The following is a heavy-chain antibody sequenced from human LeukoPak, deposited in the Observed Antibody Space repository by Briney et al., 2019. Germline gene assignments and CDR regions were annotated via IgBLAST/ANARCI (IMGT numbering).Heavy chain of an antibody. Sequence: ASVKVSCKASGYTFTSYGISWVRQAPGQGLEWMGWINAGNGNTKYSQKLQGRVTITRDTSASTAYMELSSLRSEDTAVYYCARLAVAGEFDYWGQGTLVTVSS. CDR2: INAGNGNT. J-gene: IGHJ4*02. D-gene: IGHD6-19*01. CDR1: GYTFTSYG. V-gene: IGHV1-3*01. CDR3: ARLAVAGEFDY.